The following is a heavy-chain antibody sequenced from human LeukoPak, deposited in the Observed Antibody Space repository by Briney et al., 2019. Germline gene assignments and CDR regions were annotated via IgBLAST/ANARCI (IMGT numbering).Heavy chain of an antibody. Sequence: GGSLRLSCAAPGLTFSNYAMSWVRQAPGKGLECVSAISGSGGSTYYADSVKARFIISRDNSKNSLYLQMNSLRAEDTAVYYCAREGTLDTAMVQWYFDYWGQGTLVTVSS. CDR1: GLTFSNYA. V-gene: IGHV3-23*01. CDR2: ISGSGGST. D-gene: IGHD5-18*01. CDR3: AREGTLDTAMVQWYFDY. J-gene: IGHJ4*02.